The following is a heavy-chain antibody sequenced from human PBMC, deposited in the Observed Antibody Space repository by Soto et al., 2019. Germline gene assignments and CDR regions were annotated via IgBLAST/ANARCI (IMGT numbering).Heavy chain of an antibody. V-gene: IGHV1-69*01. CDR3: ARDDYYDSSGYYPTGSYGMDV. J-gene: IGHJ6*02. Sequence: QVQLVQSGAEVKKPRSSVKVSCKASGGTFSSYAISWVRQAPGQGLEWMGGIIPIFGTANYAQKFQGRVTITADEYTSTAYMELSSLRSEDTAVYYCARDDYYDSSGYYPTGSYGMDVWGQGTTVTVSS. CDR2: IIPIFGTA. D-gene: IGHD3-22*01. CDR1: GGTFSSYA.